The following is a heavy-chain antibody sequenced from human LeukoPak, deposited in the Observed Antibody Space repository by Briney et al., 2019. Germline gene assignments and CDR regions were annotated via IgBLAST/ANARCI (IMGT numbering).Heavy chain of an antibody. Sequence: SETLSLTCTVSGGSISSTSYHWGWIRQPPGKGLEWIGSIYYSGSTSYNPSLRSRVTISVDTSKDQFSLKLSPVAAADTAVYYCARTQYSTSPEGYYYYYMDVWGKGTTLTVSS. V-gene: IGHV4-39*01. CDR3: ARTQYSTSPEGYYYYYMDV. D-gene: IGHD6-6*01. CDR1: GGSISSTSYH. J-gene: IGHJ6*03. CDR2: IYYSGST.